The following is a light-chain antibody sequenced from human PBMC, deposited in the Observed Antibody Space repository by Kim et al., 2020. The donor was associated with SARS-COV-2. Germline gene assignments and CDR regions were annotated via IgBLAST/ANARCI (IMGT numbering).Light chain of an antibody. CDR1: SLRTYY. Sequence: VGLGQTVRITCQGDSLRTYYASWYQQKPGQAPILVIYGKNNRPSGIPDRFSGSSSGNTASLTVTGAQAVDEADYYCNSRDSNDNVVFGGGTQLTVL. CDR2: GKN. CDR3: NSRDSNDNVV. J-gene: IGLJ2*01. V-gene: IGLV3-19*01.